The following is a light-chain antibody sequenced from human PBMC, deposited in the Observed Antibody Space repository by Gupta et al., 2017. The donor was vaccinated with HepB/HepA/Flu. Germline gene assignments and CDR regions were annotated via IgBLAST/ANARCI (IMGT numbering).Light chain of an antibody. CDR2: WAS. Sequence: DIVMTQTPDSLAVSLGERAPINCKSSQSVLYSSNNKNYLACYQQKPGQPPKLLIYWASTRESGVPDRFSGSGSGTDFTLTISILQAEDVAVYYCQQYYSTPWTFGQGTKVEIK. CDR3: QQYYSTPWT. J-gene: IGKJ1*01. V-gene: IGKV4-1*01. CDR1: QSVLYSSNNKNY.